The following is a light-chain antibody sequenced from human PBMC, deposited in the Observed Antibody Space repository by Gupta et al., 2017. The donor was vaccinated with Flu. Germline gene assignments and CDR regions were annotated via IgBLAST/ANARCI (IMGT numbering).Light chain of an antibody. CDR2: EVT. J-gene: IGLJ3*02. CDR1: ISDIGGYNY. CDR3: GSYTSSSTWV. Sequence: HSALTQPASVPGSSGQSIPFTWTGTISDIGGYNYVSWYLQHPGKAPKIMIYEVTNRPSGVSNRFSGSKSGNTASLTVSGLQAEDEADYFCGSYTSSSTWVFGGGTKLTVL. V-gene: IGLV2-14*01.